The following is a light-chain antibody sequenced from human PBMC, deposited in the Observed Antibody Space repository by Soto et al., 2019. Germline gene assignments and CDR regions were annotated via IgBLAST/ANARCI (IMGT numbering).Light chain of an antibody. V-gene: IGKV1-5*01. J-gene: IGKJ1*01. CDR1: QTINKW. Sequence: DIQMTQSPSTLSASVGDRVTITCRASQTINKWLAWYQQKAGKAPQLLISDASTLQSGVPSRFSGSGSGTEFTLTISSLRPEDFATYYCQQYSDYSSFGHGTKVEIK. CDR3: QQYSDYSS. CDR2: DAS.